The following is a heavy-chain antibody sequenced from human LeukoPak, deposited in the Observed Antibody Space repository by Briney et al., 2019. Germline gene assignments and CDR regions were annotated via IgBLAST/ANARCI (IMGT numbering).Heavy chain of an antibody. CDR3: GSVFGGNSRKDFDY. D-gene: IGHD6-13*01. Sequence: PSETLSLTCTVSGGSISSYYWSWIRQPPGKGLEWIGYIYYSGSTNYNPSLKSRVTISVDTSKNQFSLKLSSVTAADTAVYYCGSVFGGNSRKDFDYGGKEPLVTVSS. J-gene: IGHJ4*02. CDR2: IYYSGST. CDR1: GGSISSYY. V-gene: IGHV4-59*01.